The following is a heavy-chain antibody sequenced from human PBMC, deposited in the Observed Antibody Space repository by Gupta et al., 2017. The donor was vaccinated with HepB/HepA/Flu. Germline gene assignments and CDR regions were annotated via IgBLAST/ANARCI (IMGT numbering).Heavy chain of an antibody. CDR1: GFTFSSYA. V-gene: IGHV3-23*01. CDR2: ISGSGGST. Sequence: EVQLLESGGGLVQPGGSLRLSCAASGFTFSSYAMSWVRQAPGKGLEWVSAISGSGGSTYYADSVKGRFTISRDKSKNTLYLQMNSLRAEDTAVYYCANHDYGDYVVSPYFDYWGQGTLVTVSS. J-gene: IGHJ4*02. D-gene: IGHD4-17*01. CDR3: ANHDYGDYVVSPYFDY.